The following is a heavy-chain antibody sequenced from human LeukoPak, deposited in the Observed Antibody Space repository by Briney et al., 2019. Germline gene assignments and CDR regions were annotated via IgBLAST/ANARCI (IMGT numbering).Heavy chain of an antibody. Sequence: GASVKVSCKASGYTFTSYYMHWVRQAPGQGLEWMGIINPSGGSTSYAQKFQGRVTMTRDTSTSTVYMELSSLRSEDMAVYYCARSRNPGLWFDPWGQGTLVTVSS. J-gene: IGHJ5*02. D-gene: IGHD1-14*01. V-gene: IGHV1-46*01. CDR1: GYTFTSYY. CDR2: INPSGGST. CDR3: ARSRNPGLWFDP.